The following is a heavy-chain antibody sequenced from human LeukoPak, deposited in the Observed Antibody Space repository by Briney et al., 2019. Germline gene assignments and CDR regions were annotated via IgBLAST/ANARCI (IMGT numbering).Heavy chain of an antibody. Sequence: GGSLRLSCAASGFTFRSYWMSWVRQAPGQGLEWVANIKQDGSEKCYVDSVKGRFTISRDNAKNSLYLQMNSLRAEDTAVYYCASGSQYQVLSIYWGQGTLVAVSS. J-gene: IGHJ4*02. V-gene: IGHV3-7*01. D-gene: IGHD2-2*01. CDR1: GFTFRSYW. CDR3: ASGSQYQVLSIY. CDR2: IKQDGSEK.